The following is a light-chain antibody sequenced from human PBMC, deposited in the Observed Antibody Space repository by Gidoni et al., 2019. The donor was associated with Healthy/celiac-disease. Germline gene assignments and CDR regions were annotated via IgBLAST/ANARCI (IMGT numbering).Light chain of an antibody. CDR2: AAS. CDR3: QQANSFPWT. Sequence: DIQMTQSAASVSASVGDRVTITCRGSQGTSSWLAWYKQKPGKAPNLLFDAASSLQSGVQSRLRGSGSGTDFTLTIISLQPEAFAISYCQQANSFPWTFGQGTKVEIK. CDR1: QGTSSW. V-gene: IGKV1-12*02. J-gene: IGKJ1*01.